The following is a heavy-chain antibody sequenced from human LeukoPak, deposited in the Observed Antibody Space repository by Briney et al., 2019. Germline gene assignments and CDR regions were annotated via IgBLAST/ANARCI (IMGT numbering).Heavy chain of an antibody. CDR2: IGTAGDT. J-gene: IGHJ3*02. V-gene: IGHV3-13*04. Sequence: GSLRLSCAASGFAFISYDMHWARQATGKGLEWVSAIGTAGDTYYPGSVKGRFTISRENAKNSLCLQMNSLRAGDTAVYYCARAYRGYYGSGSYHNDAFDIWGQGTMVTVSS. D-gene: IGHD3-10*01. CDR3: ARAYRGYYGSGSYHNDAFDI. CDR1: GFAFISYD.